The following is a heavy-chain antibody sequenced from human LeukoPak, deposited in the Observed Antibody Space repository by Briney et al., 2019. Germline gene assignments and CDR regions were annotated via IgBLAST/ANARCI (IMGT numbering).Heavy chain of an antibody. D-gene: IGHD6-19*01. V-gene: IGHV3-23*01. CDR1: GFAFSNYA. CDR2: ITGSGVST. Sequence: GGSLRLSCAASGFAFSNYAMSWVRQAPGKGLEWVSSITGSGVSTYHADSVKGRFTISRDNSKNTLYLQMNSLRAEDTAVYYCAKIMWAFSVAGMDYRGLGTLVTVST. CDR3: AKIMWAFSVAGMDY. J-gene: IGHJ4*02.